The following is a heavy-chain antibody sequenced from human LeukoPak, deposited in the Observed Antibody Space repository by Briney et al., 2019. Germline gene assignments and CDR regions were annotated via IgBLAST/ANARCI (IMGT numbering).Heavy chain of an antibody. CDR2: IIPIFGTA. V-gene: IGHV1-69*05. CDR1: GGTFSSYA. CDR3: AREGDSSSWGYDY. J-gene: IGHJ4*02. D-gene: IGHD6-13*01. Sequence: GSSVKVSCKASGGTFSSYAISWVRQAPGQGLEWMRGIIPIFGTANYAQKFQGRVTITRDTSASTAYMELSSLRSEDTAVYYCAREGDSSSWGYDYWGQGTLVTVSS.